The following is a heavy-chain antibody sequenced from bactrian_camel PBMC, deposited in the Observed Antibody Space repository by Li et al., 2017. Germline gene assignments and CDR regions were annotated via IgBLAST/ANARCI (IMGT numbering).Heavy chain of an antibody. J-gene: IGHJ6*01. D-gene: IGHD4*01. Sequence: VQLVESGGGLVQPGGSMRLSCITSGFGFSRYYMTWVRQAPGKGLEWVSAINGDGGGTRYTDSVKGRFTISRDNAKNTLYPQLNSLKTEDTAIYYCAKGPGYYSDWDAWGQGTQVTVS. CDR1: GFGFSRYY. V-gene: IGHV3S40*01. CDR2: INGDGGGT. CDR3: AKGPGYYSDWDA.